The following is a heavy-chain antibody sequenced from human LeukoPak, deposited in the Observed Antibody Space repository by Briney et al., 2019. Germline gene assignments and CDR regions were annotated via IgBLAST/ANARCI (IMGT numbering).Heavy chain of an antibody. D-gene: IGHD5-12*01. Sequence: SETLSLTCTVSGGSISSADYYWSWIRQPPGKGLEWIGYISYSGSTYYNASLKSRVTMSLDTSKNQFSLKLSSVTAADTAVYYCARQMVTTIWGFDPWGQGTLVTVSS. J-gene: IGHJ5*02. CDR2: ISYSGST. CDR1: GGSISSADYY. CDR3: ARQMVTTIWGFDP. V-gene: IGHV4-30-4*08.